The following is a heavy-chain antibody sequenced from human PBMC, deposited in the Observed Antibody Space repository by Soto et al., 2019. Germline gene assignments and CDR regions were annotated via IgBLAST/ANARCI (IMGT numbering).Heavy chain of an antibody. Sequence: QLQLQKSGPGLVKPSETLSLTCTVSGGSISSSNYYWGWIRQPPEKGPEWIGSINYSGNTYYNPSLQSRVTISVDTSKNQFSLELSSVTATDTADYYCAELAGYCSGTSCYGNYAMDVWGQGATVTVSS. CDR2: INYSGNT. CDR3: AELAGYCSGTSCYGNYAMDV. J-gene: IGHJ6*02. V-gene: IGHV4-39*01. CDR1: GGSISSSNYY. D-gene: IGHD2-2*01.